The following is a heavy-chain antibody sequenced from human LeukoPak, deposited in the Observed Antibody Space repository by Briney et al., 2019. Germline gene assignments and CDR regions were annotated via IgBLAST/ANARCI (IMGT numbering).Heavy chain of an antibody. V-gene: IGHV4-59*01. CDR2: IYYSGST. CDR3: ARGNGYNYY. D-gene: IGHD5-24*01. J-gene: IGHJ4*02. Sequence: PSETLSLTCTVSGASISGYYWSCIRQPPGKGLEWIGYIYYSGSTNYNPSLKSRLTISVDTSKNQFSLKLSSVTAADTAVYYCARGNGYNYYWGQGTLVTVSS. CDR1: GASISGYY.